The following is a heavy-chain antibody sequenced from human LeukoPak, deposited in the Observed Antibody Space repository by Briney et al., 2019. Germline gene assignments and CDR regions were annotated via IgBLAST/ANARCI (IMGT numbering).Heavy chain of an antibody. D-gene: IGHD2/OR15-2a*01. V-gene: IGHV4-39*01. CDR3: ARWPPNKNWFDP. Sequence: PSETLSLTCAVSGGSINSSSYYWGWIRQPPGKGLEWIGRIYYSGGTYYNPSLESRVTIPVDTSKNQFSLKLSSVTAADTAVYYCARWPPNKNWFDPWGQGTLVTVSS. CDR1: GGSINSSSYY. CDR2: IYYSGGT. J-gene: IGHJ5*02.